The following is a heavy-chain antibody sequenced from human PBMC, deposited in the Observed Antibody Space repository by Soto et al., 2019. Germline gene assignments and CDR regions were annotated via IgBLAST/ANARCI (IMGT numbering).Heavy chain of an antibody. D-gene: IGHD3-10*02. CDR1: GGSISSYY. CDR2: IFYSGST. J-gene: IGHJ5*01. Sequence: QVQLQESGPGLVKPSETLSLTCTASGGSISSYYWSWIRQPPGKGLEWIGFIFYSGSTSYNPSLTSRVTISIDTSEYQFSLKLNSVTAADTAVYYCASMIGDPVLSFDSWGQGTLVAVSS. V-gene: IGHV4-59*01. CDR3: ASMIGDPVLSFDS.